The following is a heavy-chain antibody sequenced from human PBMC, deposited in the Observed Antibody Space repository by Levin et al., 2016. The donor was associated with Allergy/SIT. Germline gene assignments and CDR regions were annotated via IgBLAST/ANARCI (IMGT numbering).Heavy chain of an antibody. CDR2: VYYTGAT. D-gene: IGHD2-8*02. CDR3: ARKDTGGSYYLDY. CDR1: GGSISYYY. Sequence: SETLSLTCSISGGSISYYYWNWIRQSPGKGLEWIGDVYYTGATSYNPSLKSRVTISVDTSKNQFSLKLNSVTAADTAVYYCARKDTGGSYYLDYWGQGTLVPVSS. J-gene: IGHJ4*02. V-gene: IGHV4-30-4*01.